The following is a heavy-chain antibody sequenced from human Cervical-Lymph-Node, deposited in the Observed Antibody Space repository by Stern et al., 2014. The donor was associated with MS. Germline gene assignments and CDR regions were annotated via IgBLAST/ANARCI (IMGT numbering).Heavy chain of an antibody. CDR2: INPRGGST. D-gene: IGHD4-17*01. CDR1: GYTFSNYY. J-gene: IGHJ6*02. V-gene: IGHV1-46*01. CDR3: ARSEYGDDDYYYYGMDV. Sequence: DQLVESGAEVKKPGASVKVSCKASGYTFSNYYMHWVRQAPGQGLEWMGVINPRGGSTNNAPKFQGRVTLTRDTSTTKVYMEVSSLTSKDTAVYYCARSEYGDDDYYYYGMDVWGQGTPVTVSS.